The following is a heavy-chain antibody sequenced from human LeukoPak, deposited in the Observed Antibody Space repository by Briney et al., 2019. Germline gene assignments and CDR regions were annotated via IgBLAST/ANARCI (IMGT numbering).Heavy chain of an antibody. CDR2: INPNSGGT. CDR1: GYTFTGYY. D-gene: IGHD3-16*02. V-gene: IGHV1-2*02. J-gene: IGHJ4*02. CDR3: ARVDARLRLGELSPFDY. Sequence: GASVKVSCKASGYTFTGYYMHWMRQAPGQGLEWMGWINPNSGGTNYAQKFQGRVTMTRDTSISTAYMELSRLRSDDTAVYYCARVDARLRLGELSPFDYWGQGTLVTVSS.